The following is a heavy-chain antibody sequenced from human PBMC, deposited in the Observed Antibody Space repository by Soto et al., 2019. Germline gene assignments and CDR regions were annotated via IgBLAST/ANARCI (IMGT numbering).Heavy chain of an antibody. CDR1: GYSFTSYL. Sequence: PGESLKISCKGSGYSFTSYLISWVRQMPGKGLEWMGRIDPSDSYTNYSPSFQGHVTISADKSIGTAYLQWSSLKASDTAMYYCARHGRIAAAGTWNYYYYGMDVWGQGTTVTVSS. CDR2: IDPSDSYT. J-gene: IGHJ6*02. D-gene: IGHD6-13*01. CDR3: ARHGRIAAAGTWNYYYYGMDV. V-gene: IGHV5-10-1*01.